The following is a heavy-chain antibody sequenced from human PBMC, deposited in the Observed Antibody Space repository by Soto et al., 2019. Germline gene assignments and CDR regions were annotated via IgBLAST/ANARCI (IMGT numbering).Heavy chain of an antibody. CDR3: TRGQGNH. J-gene: IGHJ4*02. CDR2: MNPYSGNT. Sequence: QVQLVQSGAEVKKPGASVKVSCKASGYTFTSYDIYWVRQATGQGLEWMGWMNPYSGNTGFVEKFHDRVAMTRDISINTAYLELSSLRSEDTAVYYCTRGQGNHWGQGSLVTVSS. V-gene: IGHV1-8*01. CDR1: GYTFTSYD.